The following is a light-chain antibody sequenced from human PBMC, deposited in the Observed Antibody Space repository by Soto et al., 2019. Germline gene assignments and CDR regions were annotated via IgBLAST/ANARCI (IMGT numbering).Light chain of an antibody. CDR3: QQYNHWPPLT. J-gene: IGKJ4*01. Sequence: EIVMTQSPATLSVSPGERATLSCRASQSVGRNLAWYQQNPGQAPRLLINGASTRATGIPARFSGSGSGTDFTLTISSLQSEDFAIYSCQQYNHWPPLTFGGGTKVEIK. V-gene: IGKV3-15*01. CDR1: QSVGRN. CDR2: GAS.